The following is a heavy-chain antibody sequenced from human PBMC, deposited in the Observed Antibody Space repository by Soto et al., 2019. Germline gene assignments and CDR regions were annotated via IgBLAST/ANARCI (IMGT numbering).Heavy chain of an antibody. CDR1: GYTFTYFY. CDR2: INPKNGGT. V-gene: IGHV1-2*02. CDR3: ARRDSSGSHDF. J-gene: IGHJ4*02. D-gene: IGHD5-18*01. Sequence: QVQLVQSGAETKKPGASVRVSCKTSGYTFTYFYIHWVRLAPGQGLEWMGWINPKNGGTSHAQKFQGRVTMTRDTSISTVYMELNSLTSDDRGIYHCARRDSSGSHDFWGQGTLVTVSS.